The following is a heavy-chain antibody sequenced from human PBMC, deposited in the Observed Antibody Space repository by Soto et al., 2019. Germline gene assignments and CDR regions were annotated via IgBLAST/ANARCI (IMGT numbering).Heavy chain of an antibody. Sequence: QVQLVQSGAEVKKPGASVKVSCKASGYTFTSYGISWVRQAPGQGLEWMGWISAYNGNTNYAQKLQGRVTMTTDTSTSTAYMELRSLRSDDTAVYYCSRVAVDILVVPAAIRVNWFDPWGQGTLVTVSS. CDR2: ISAYNGNT. CDR3: SRVAVDILVVPAAIRVNWFDP. CDR1: GYTFTSYG. V-gene: IGHV1-18*01. D-gene: IGHD2-2*01. J-gene: IGHJ5*02.